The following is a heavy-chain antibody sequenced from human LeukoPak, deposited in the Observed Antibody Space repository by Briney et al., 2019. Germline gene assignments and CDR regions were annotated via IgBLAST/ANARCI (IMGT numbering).Heavy chain of an antibody. D-gene: IGHD2-15*01. Sequence: SETLSLTCTVSGGSISSSSYYWGWIRQPPGKGLEWIGSIYYSGSTYYNPSLKSRVTISVDTSKNQFSLKLSSVTAADTAVYYCARSGLGYCSGGSCYSGSHFDYWGQGTLVTVSS. CDR3: ARSGLGYCSGGSCYSGSHFDY. V-gene: IGHV4-39*01. J-gene: IGHJ4*02. CDR2: IYYSGST. CDR1: GGSISSSSYY.